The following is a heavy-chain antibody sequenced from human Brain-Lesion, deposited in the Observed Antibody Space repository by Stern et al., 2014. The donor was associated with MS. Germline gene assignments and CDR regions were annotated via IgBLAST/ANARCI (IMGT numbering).Heavy chain of an antibody. CDR3: VKDRQLWTYFFDY. CDR2: ISYDGGDT. CDR1: GFTFRTFG. Sequence: QVQLVESGGGVVYPGRPLRLSCAASGFTFRTFGMHWVRQAPGKGLEWVAFISYDGGDTYYADSVKGRFTISRDNSKNTLYLQMNSLRVEDTAVYHCVKDRQLWTYFFDYWGQGSLVTVSS. D-gene: IGHD2-21*01. J-gene: IGHJ4*02. V-gene: IGHV3-30*18.